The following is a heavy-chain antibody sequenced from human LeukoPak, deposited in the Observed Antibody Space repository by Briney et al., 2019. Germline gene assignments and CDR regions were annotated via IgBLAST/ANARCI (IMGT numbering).Heavy chain of an antibody. J-gene: IGHJ4*02. CDR2: ISIDGSEK. CDR3: ANPQSRGYDYLDY. V-gene: IGHV3-30*18. Sequence: PGRSLRLSCAASGFTFRNYGMHWVRQAPGQGLEWEAVISIDGSEKYYADSVKGRFTISRDNSKNTLYLQMNSLRGDDTAVYYCANPQSRGYDYLDYWGQGTLVTVSS. D-gene: IGHD5-12*01. CDR1: GFTFRNYG.